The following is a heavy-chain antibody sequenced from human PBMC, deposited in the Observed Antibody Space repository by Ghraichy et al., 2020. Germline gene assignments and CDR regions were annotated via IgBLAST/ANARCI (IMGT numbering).Heavy chain of an antibody. CDR1: GFIFSNYA. Sequence: GGSLRLSCAASGFIFSNYAMTWVRQAPGKGLEWVSSITGTGANTYYEDSVKGRFTISRDNSKNTLYLQMNSLRAEDTAVYYCAKDDYCSGATCATYYYYGLDLWGQGTPVTVSS. D-gene: IGHD2-15*01. V-gene: IGHV3-23*01. CDR2: ITGTGANT. J-gene: IGHJ6*02. CDR3: AKDDYCSGATCATYYYYGLDL.